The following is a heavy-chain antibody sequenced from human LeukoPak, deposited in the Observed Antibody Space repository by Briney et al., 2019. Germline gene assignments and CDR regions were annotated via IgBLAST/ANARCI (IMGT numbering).Heavy chain of an antibody. CDR1: GGSISSGGYY. CDR3: ARGPYV. Sequence: SQTLSLTCTVSGGSISSGGYYWSWIRQPPGKGLEWIGFISYSGSTNYNPSLKSRITISVDMSKNQFSLKVRSVTAADTAVYYCARGPYVWGQGTMVTVSS. CDR2: ISYSGST. J-gene: IGHJ3*01. V-gene: IGHV4-61*08.